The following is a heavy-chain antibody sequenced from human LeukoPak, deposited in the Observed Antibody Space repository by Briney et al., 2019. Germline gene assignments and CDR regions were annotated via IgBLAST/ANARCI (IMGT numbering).Heavy chain of an antibody. CDR2: IYYSGST. Sequence: SETLSLTCTVSGGSISSYCWSWIRQPPGKGLEWIGYIYYSGSTNYNPSLKSRVTISVDTSKNQFSLKLSSVTAADTAVYYCARAKQKRYNWNDRRTDAFDIWGQGTMVTVSS. J-gene: IGHJ3*02. D-gene: IGHD1-20*01. V-gene: IGHV4-59*08. CDR1: GGSISSYC. CDR3: ARAKQKRYNWNDRRTDAFDI.